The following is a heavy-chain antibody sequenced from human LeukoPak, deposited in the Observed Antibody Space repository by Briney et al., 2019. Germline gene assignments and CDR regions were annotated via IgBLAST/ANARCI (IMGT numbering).Heavy chain of an antibody. CDR2: ISAYNGNT. J-gene: IGHJ6*02. CDR1: GYTFTSYG. V-gene: IGHV1-18*01. Sequence: GASVKVSCKASGYTFTSYGISWVRQAPGQGLEWMGWISAYNGNTNYAQKLQGRVTMTTDTSTSTAYMELRSLRSDDTAVYYCARVGITTYDYYYYYGMDVWGQGTRSPSP. CDR3: ARVGITTYDYYYYYGMDV. D-gene: IGHD3-3*01.